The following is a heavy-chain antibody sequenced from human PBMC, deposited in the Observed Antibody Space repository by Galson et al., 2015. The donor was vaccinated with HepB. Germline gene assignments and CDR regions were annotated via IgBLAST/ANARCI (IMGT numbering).Heavy chain of an antibody. Sequence: SVKVSCKASGYTFTSYDINWVRQATGQGLEGLGWMNPNSGNTGYAQNFQGRVTMTRNTSISTAYMELSSLRSEDTALYYCARRGPMYYYYMDVWGKGTTVTVSS. J-gene: IGHJ6*03. D-gene: IGHD3-10*01. CDR2: MNPNSGNT. V-gene: IGHV1-8*01. CDR3: ARRGPMYYYYMDV. CDR1: GYTFTSYD.